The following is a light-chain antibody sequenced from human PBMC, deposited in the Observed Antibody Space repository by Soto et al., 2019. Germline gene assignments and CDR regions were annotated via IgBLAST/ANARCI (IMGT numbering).Light chain of an antibody. CDR1: QSVFYSSNNKNY. J-gene: IGKJ2*01. V-gene: IGKV4-1*01. Sequence: DFVMTQSPDSLAVSLGERATINCKSSQSVFYSSNNKNYLAWYQQKPGQPPKLLIYWASTRESGVPDRFSGSGSGTDFTLTICSLQAEDVAVYYCHQYYSTPPYTFGQGTKLEI. CDR2: WAS. CDR3: HQYYSTPPYT.